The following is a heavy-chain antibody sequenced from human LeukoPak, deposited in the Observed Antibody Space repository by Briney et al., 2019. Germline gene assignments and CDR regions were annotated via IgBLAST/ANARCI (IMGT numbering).Heavy chain of an antibody. V-gene: IGHV4-39*07. CDR1: GGSISSSSYY. CDR2: IYYSGST. D-gene: IGHD3-16*01. J-gene: IGHJ5*02. Sequence: SETLSLTCTVSGGSISSSSYYWAWIRQPPGKGLEWIGTIYYSGSTYYNPSLKSRVTISVDTSKNQFSLKLSSVTAADTAVYYCARGKGTYAWYNWFDPWGQGTLVTVSS. CDR3: ARGKGTYAWYNWFDP.